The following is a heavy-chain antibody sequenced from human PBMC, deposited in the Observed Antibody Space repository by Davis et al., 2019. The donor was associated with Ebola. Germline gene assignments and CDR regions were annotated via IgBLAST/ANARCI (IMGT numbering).Heavy chain of an antibody. V-gene: IGHV3-48*02. CDR3: ATVRDMGFDY. Sequence: PGGSLRLSCAASGFTFSSHSMNWVRQAPGKGLEWVSYISSGSTLIYYADSVKGRFTISRDNAKNSLFLQMSGLRDEDTALYYCATVRDMGFDYWGQGVLVTVSS. CDR1: GFTFSSHS. J-gene: IGHJ4*02. CDR2: ISSGSTLI.